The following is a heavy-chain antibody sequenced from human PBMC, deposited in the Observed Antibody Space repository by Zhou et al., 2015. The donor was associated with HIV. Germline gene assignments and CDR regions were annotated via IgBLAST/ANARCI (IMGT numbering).Heavy chain of an antibody. CDR3: ARGPTTVVTPDF. V-gene: IGHV1-69*01. CDR1: RDTFNNYP. J-gene: IGHJ4*02. CDR2: IIPSFDTK. D-gene: IGHD4-23*01. Sequence: QVQLVQSGAEVKKPGSSVKVSCTGPRDTFNNYPISWVRQAPGQGLEWMGGIIPSFDTKNYAQKFLGRLTITADESTSTSYMELSGLRSEDTAVYYCARGPTTVVTPDFWGQGTLVTVSS.